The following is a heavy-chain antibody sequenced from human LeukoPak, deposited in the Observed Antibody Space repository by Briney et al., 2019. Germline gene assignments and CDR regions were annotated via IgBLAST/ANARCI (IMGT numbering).Heavy chain of an antibody. Sequence: SETLSLTCTVSGDSISSYYWSWIRQPPGKELEWIGYISYSGSTYYNPSLKSRVTISIDTSKNQFSLNLSSVTAADTAVYSCARAPFYHTDSRSPFDIWGQGTIVTVSS. J-gene: IGHJ3*02. CDR1: GDSISSYY. V-gene: IGHV4-59*01. CDR3: ARAPFYHTDSRSPFDI. D-gene: IGHD2-15*01. CDR2: ISYSGST.